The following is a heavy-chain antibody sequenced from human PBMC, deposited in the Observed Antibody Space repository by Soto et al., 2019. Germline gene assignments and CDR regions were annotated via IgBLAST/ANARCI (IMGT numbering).Heavy chain of an antibody. D-gene: IGHD4-17*01. CDR1: GFTFSDDY. CDR3: VRSRWLYAIDY. V-gene: IGHV3-11*05. Sequence: QVQLVESGGGLVKPGGSLRLSCAASGFTFSDDYMGWIRQAPGKGLEWVSFISSSLTYAKHADSVKGRFTISRDNAKDSLFRQMNSLRAEDTAVYYCVRSRWLYAIDYWGHGILVTVSS. CDR2: ISSSLTYA. J-gene: IGHJ4*01.